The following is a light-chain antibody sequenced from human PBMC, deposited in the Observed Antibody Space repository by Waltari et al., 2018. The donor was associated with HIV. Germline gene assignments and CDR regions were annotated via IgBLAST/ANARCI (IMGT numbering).Light chain of an antibody. Sequence: DIVMTQSPDSLAVSLGERATINCKSSQSVLYSSNNKKYLAWYQQKPGQPPKLLIYWAFIREYGVPDRFSGSGSGTDFTLTISSLQAEDVAVYYCQQYYSTPYTFGQGTKLEIK. CDR3: QQYYSTPYT. CDR1: QSVLYSSNNKKY. CDR2: WAF. J-gene: IGKJ2*01. V-gene: IGKV4-1*01.